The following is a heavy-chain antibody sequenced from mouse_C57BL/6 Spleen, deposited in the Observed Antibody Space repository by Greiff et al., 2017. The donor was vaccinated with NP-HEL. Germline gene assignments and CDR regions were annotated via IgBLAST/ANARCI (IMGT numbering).Heavy chain of an antibody. CDR3: AMGSYDYDVDYYAMDY. Sequence: VQLQQSGAELVRPGSSVKLSCKASGYTFTSYWMHWVKQRPIQGLEWIGNIDPSDSETHYNQKFKDKATFTVDKSSSTAYMQLSSLTSEDSAVYYCAMGSYDYDVDYYAMDYWGQGTSVTVSS. D-gene: IGHD2-4*01. CDR2: IDPSDSET. CDR1: GYTFTSYW. V-gene: IGHV1-52*01. J-gene: IGHJ4*01.